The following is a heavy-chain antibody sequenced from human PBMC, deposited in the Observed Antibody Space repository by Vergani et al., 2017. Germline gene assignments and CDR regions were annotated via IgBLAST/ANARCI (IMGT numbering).Heavy chain of an antibody. V-gene: IGHV4-39*01. J-gene: IGHJ2*01. D-gene: IGHD2-21*02. CDR3: ASHIGVVTEHFDL. Sequence: QLQLQESGPGLVKPAETLSLTCTVSGGSISSSSYYWGWIRQPPGKGLEWIGSIYYSGSTYYNPSLKSRVTITVDTSKNQFSLKLSSVTAADTAVYYCASHIGVVTEHFDLWGRGTLVTVSS. CDR1: GGSISSSSYY. CDR2: IYYSGST.